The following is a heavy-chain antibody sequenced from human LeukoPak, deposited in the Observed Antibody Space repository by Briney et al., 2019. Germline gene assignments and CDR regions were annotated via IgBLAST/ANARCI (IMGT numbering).Heavy chain of an antibody. V-gene: IGHV1-2*04. CDR1: GYTFTGYY. CDR2: INPNSGGT. J-gene: IGHJ4*02. CDR3: ARGRRMDCSGGSCYELGY. D-gene: IGHD2-15*01. Sequence: ASVEVSCKASGYTFTGYYMHWVRQAPGQGLEWMGWINPNSGGTNYAQKFQGWVTMTRDTSISTAYMELSRLRSDDTAVYYCARGRRMDCSGGSCYELGYWGQGTLVTVSS.